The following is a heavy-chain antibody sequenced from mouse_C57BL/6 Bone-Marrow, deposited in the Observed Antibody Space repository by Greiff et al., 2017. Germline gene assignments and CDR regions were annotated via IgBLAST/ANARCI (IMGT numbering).Heavy chain of an antibody. CDR3: ARQGRITTVVPFAY. V-gene: IGHV5-12*01. D-gene: IGHD1-1*01. CDR1: GFTFSDYY. Sequence: EVHLVESGGGLVQPGGSLKLSCAASGFTFSDYYMYWVRQTPEKRLEWVAYISNGGGSTYYPDTVKGRFTISRDNTKNTLYLQMSRLKSEDTAMYYCARQGRITTVVPFAYWGQGTLVTVSA. CDR2: ISNGGGST. J-gene: IGHJ3*01.